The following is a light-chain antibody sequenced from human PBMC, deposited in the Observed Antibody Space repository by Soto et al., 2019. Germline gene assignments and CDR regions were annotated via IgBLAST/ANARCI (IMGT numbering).Light chain of an antibody. J-gene: IGLJ1*01. V-gene: IGLV2-14*01. Sequence: QSVLTQPASVSGSPGQSITISCNGTSRDVGGYDYVSWYQQQPGKAPNLTIFEVSNRPSGVSNRFSGATSGNTASLTISGLQHDDDADNYCSSYTYSSSSYVFGTGTKLTVL. CDR2: EVS. CDR1: SRDVGGYDY. CDR3: SSYTYSSSSYV.